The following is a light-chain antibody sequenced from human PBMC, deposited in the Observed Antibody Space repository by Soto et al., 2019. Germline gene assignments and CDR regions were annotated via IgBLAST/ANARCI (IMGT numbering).Light chain of an antibody. Sequence: EIVMTQSPATLSVSPGERATLSCRASQSVSSNLAWYQQKPGQAPRLLIYGASTRATGIPARFRGSGSGTEFTLTVDTLQSEDIAIYYCQQYYHWPVTFGGGTKVDI. V-gene: IGKV3-15*01. J-gene: IGKJ4*01. CDR3: QQYYHWPVT. CDR1: QSVSSN. CDR2: GAS.